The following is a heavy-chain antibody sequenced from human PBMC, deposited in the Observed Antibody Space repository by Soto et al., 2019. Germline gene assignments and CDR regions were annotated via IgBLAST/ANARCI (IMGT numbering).Heavy chain of an antibody. CDR1: GFSFTTDGMG. V-gene: IGHV2-5*02. Sequence: QITLKESGPTLVKPTQTLTLTCTFSGFSFTTDGMGVGWIRQPPGKALEWLALIYWDDDKRFSPSLKSRLTITNAASRTQVVLTLTSMDPADTATYYCAHVYWAASGTRYYFDYWGQGTLVTVSS. CDR3: AHVYWAASGTRYYFDY. J-gene: IGHJ4*02. D-gene: IGHD1-7*01. CDR2: IYWDDDK.